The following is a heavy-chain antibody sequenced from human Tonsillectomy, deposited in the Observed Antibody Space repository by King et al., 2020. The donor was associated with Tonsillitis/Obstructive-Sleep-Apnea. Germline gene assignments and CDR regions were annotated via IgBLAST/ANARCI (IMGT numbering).Heavy chain of an antibody. Sequence: VQLVESGAEVKEPGASVKVSCEASGYTFTGFYIHWVRQAPGQGLEWVGRINPNTGGTNYAQKFQGRVTMTRDKSTSTAYVELDSLRSDDTAIYYCARDSEDIVVVPRTPCFDYWGQGTLVAVSS. D-gene: IGHD2-2*01. CDR1: GYTFTGFY. CDR2: INPNTGGT. V-gene: IGHV1-2*06. CDR3: ARDSEDIVVVPRTPCFDY. J-gene: IGHJ4*02.